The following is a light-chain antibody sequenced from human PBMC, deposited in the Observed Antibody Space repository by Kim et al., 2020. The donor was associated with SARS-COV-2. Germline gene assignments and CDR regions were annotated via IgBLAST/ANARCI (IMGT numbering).Light chain of an antibody. CDR3: QQYNNWPKT. CDR1: QSISSH. CDR2: GAS. Sequence: EIVMTQSPVTLSVSPGERATLSCRASQSISSHIAWYQQKPGQAPSLLIFGASTRATGIPARFSGSGSGTEFTLTISSLQSEDFAVYYCQQYNNWPKTFGQGTKVDIK. V-gene: IGKV3-15*01. J-gene: IGKJ1*01.